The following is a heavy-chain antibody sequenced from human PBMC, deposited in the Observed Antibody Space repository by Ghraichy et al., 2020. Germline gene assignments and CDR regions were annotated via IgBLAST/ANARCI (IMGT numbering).Heavy chain of an antibody. J-gene: IGHJ3*01. CDR1: GFIFRNYA. V-gene: IGHV3-23*01. CDR3: AKSHRPNTVAIRDAFVV. Sequence: GGSLRLSCTVSGFIFRNYAMSWVRQAPGKGLEWVSSISGSASRTYYANSVKGRITISRDNAKTTLFLEMHSLRIDDTAIYYCAKSHRPNTVAIRDAFVVCGKGTVVTVSS. CDR2: ISGSASRT. D-gene: IGHD4-17*01.